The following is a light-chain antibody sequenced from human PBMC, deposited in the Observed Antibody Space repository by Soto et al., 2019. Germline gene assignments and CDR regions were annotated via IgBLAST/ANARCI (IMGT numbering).Light chain of an antibody. J-gene: IGKJ5*01. CDR3: QQYGSSPRT. V-gene: IGKV3-20*01. CDR1: QSVSNSY. Sequence: EIVLTQSPGTLSLSPGERATLSCRASQSVSNSYLAWYQQKPGQAPRLLIYVASSRATGIPDRFSGSGSGTDFTLTISRLEPEDFAVYYCQQYGSSPRTFGQGTRLEIK. CDR2: VAS.